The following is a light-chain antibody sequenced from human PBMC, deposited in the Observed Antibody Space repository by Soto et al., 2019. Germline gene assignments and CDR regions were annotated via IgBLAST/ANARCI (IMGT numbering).Light chain of an antibody. CDR2: GAS. CDR3: QQYNTWLWT. J-gene: IGKJ1*01. V-gene: IGKV3-15*01. Sequence: EVVMAQSPATLSVSPGERATLSCRASQSVNANLAWYQPKPGQAPRLLIHGASNRATGIPARFSGSGFGTDFMPTISSLQSEDFAVYYCQQYNTWLWTFGQGTKVEI. CDR1: QSVNAN.